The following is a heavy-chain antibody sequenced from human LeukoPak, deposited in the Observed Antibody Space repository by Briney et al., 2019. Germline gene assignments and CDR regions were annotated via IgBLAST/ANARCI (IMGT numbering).Heavy chain of an antibody. CDR2: IYYSGST. CDR3: ARLDNGGFPLHPFFDS. D-gene: IGHD2-8*01. V-gene: IGHV4-39*07. Sequence: PSETLSLTCTVSGGSISSSSYYWGWIRQPPGKGLEWIGSIYYSGSTYYNPSLKSRVSISIDTSKSQFSLNLSSMTGADAAVYYCARLDNGGFPLHPFFDSWGQGTLVTVSS. CDR1: GGSISSSSYY. J-gene: IGHJ4*02.